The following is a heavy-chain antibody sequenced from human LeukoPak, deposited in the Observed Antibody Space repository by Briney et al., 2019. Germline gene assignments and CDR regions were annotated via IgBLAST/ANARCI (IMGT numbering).Heavy chain of an antibody. CDR1: GYTFTSYD. V-gene: IGHV1-8*01. D-gene: IGHD6-6*01. CDR2: MNHNSGNT. Sequence: ASVKVSCKASGYTFTSYDINWVRQATGQGLEWMGWMNHNSGNTGYAQKFQGRVTMTKNTSINTAYMELSSLRSEDTAVYYCARGHPGGYSSSSYWLDPWGQGTLVTVSS. CDR3: ARGHPGGYSSSSYWLDP. J-gene: IGHJ5*02.